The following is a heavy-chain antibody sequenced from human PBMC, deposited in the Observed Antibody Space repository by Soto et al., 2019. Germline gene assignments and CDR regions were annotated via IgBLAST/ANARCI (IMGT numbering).Heavy chain of an antibody. CDR1: GGSISSSSYY. Sequence: SETLSLTCTVSGGSISSSSYYWGWIRQPPGKGLEWIGSIYYSGSTYYNPSLKSRVTISVDTSKNQFSLKLSSVTAADTAVYYCARVRTEGSRDYYGSGSYYNVDYWGQGTLVTVSS. CDR2: IYYSGST. D-gene: IGHD3-10*01. V-gene: IGHV4-39*07. J-gene: IGHJ4*02. CDR3: ARVRTEGSRDYYGSGSYYNVDY.